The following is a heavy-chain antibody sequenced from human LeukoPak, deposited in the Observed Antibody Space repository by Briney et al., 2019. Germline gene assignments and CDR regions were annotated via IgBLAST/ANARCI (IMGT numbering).Heavy chain of an antibody. D-gene: IGHD3-22*01. Sequence: GGTLRLSCAASGFTFSSYWMSGFRQSPGKGLEGLANIKQDGSEKYYVDSVKGRFTISRDNAKNSLYLQMNSLRAADTAVYYCARSLIVVAITQSFDSWGQGTLVTVSS. V-gene: IGHV3-7*01. CDR1: GFTFSSYW. J-gene: IGHJ4*02. CDR2: IKQDGSEK. CDR3: ARSLIVVAITQSFDS.